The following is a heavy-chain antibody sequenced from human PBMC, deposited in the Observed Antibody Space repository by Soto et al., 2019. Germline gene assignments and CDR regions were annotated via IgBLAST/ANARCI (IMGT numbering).Heavy chain of an antibody. Sequence: PCRSLRLSCASSGFTFSSCSMNWVRQAPGKGLEWVSFIRVSGDTKYYADSVKGRFTISRDNAKNSLYLQMSSLRDEDTAVYYCAKYCSSDVCFDYWRQGTLVTASS. J-gene: IGHJ4*02. CDR2: IRVSGDTK. D-gene: IGHD2-8*01. V-gene: IGHV3-48*02. CDR1: GFTFSSCS. CDR3: AKYCSSDVCFDY.